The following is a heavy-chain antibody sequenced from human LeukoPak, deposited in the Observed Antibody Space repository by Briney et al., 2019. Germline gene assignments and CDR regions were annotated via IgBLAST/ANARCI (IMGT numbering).Heavy chain of an antibody. D-gene: IGHD6-19*01. CDR1: GVTFSSYW. CDR3: ARAQSSGWYNY. CDR2: INSDGHST. J-gene: IGHJ4*02. Sequence: GGALRLSCAASGVTFSSYWMHWVRQAPGKGLVWVSRINSDGHSTSYADSVKGRFTISRDNAKNTLYLQMNSLRAEDTAVYYCARAQSSGWYNYWGQGTLVTVSS. V-gene: IGHV3-74*01.